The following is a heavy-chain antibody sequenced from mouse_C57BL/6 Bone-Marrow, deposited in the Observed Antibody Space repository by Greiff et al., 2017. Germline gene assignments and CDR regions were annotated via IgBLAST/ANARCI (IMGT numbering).Heavy chain of an antibody. Sequence: VQLQQSGPGLVQPSQSLSITCTVSGFSFTSYGVHWVRQSPGKGLEWLGVIWSGGSTDNNAAFISRLSISKDNSKSQVFFKMNSLQADDTAIYYCARDGWLLLFAYWGQGTLVTVSA. D-gene: IGHD2-3*01. J-gene: IGHJ3*01. CDR3: ARDGWLLLFAY. CDR2: IWSGGST. CDR1: GFSFTSYG. V-gene: IGHV2-2*01.